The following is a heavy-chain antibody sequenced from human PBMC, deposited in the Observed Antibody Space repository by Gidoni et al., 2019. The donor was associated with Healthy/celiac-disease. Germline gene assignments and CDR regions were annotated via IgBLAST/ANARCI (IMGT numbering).Heavy chain of an antibody. Sequence: VPLLEAGGGLVQPGGSLCFSCAASGFTFSSYAMSWVRQAPGKGLEWVSGISGSGGSTYYADSVKGRVTISRDNSKNTLYLQMNSLRAEDTAVYYCAKEWKDIVVVPGFDPWGQGTLVTVSS. J-gene: IGHJ5*02. CDR2: ISGSGGST. V-gene: IGHV3-23*01. D-gene: IGHD2-2*01. CDR1: GFTFSSYA. CDR3: AKEWKDIVVVPGFDP.